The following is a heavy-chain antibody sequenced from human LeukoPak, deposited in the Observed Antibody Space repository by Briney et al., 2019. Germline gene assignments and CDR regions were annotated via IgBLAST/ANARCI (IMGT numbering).Heavy chain of an antibody. CDR2: ITGSGGST. V-gene: IGHV3-23*01. Sequence: GGSLRLSCAASGFTFSSYAMSWVRQAPGKGLEWVSAITGSGGSTYYADSVKGRFTISRDNSKNTLYLQVNSLRAEDTAVYYCAKETLGYCSTSSCYYSDYWGQGTLVTVSS. CDR3: AKETLGYCSTSSCYYSDY. D-gene: IGHD2-15*01. CDR1: GFTFSSYA. J-gene: IGHJ4*02.